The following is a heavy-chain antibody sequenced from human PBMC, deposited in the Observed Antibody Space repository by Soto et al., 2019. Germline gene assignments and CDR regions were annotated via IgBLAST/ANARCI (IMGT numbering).Heavy chain of an antibody. Sequence: QLQLQESGPGLVKPSETLSLTCTVSGGSISSSSYYWGWIRQPPGKGLEWIGSIYYSGSTYYNPSLKSRVTISVDTSKNQFSLTLSSVTAADTAVYYCARRVVAHGGWFDPWGQGTLVTVSS. J-gene: IGHJ5*02. CDR3: ARRVVAHGGWFDP. CDR1: GGSISSSSYY. V-gene: IGHV4-39*01. D-gene: IGHD3-22*01. CDR2: IYYSGST.